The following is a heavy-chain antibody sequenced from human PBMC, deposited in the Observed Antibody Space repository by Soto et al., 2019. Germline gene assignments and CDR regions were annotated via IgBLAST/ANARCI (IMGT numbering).Heavy chain of an antibody. Sequence: SETLSLTCTVSGGSIRSYYWSWIRQPPGKGLEWIGYIYYSGSTNYNPSLKSRVTISVDTSKNQFSLKLSSVTAADTAVYYCAREPRGLYYDSSGPYFDYWGQGTLVTVSS. CDR1: GGSIRSYY. D-gene: IGHD3-22*01. V-gene: IGHV4-59*01. CDR2: IYYSGST. CDR3: AREPRGLYYDSSGPYFDY. J-gene: IGHJ4*02.